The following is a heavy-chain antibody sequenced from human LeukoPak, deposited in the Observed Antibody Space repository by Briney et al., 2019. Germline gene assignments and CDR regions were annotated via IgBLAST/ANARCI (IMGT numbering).Heavy chain of an antibody. Sequence: GGSLRLSCAASGFTFSGYTMTWVRQAPGKGLEWVSSISNSSTYIYYADSVRGRFTISRDNVQNSLSLQMNSLRAEDTAVYYCAKGGPSITIFDYWGQGTLVTVSS. CDR1: GFTFSGYT. V-gene: IGHV3-21*04. CDR3: AKGGPSITIFDY. J-gene: IGHJ4*02. CDR2: ISNSSTYI. D-gene: IGHD3-3*01.